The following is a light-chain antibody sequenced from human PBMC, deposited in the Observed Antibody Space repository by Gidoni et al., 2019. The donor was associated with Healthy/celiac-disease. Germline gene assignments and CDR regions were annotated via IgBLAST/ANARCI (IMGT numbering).Light chain of an antibody. CDR2: WAS. CDR3: QQYYSTPIT. V-gene: IGKV4-1*01. Sequence: AVSLGERATINCKSRQSVLYSSNNKNYLAWYQQKPGQPPKLLIYWASTRESGVPDRFSGSGSGTDFTLTISSLQAEDVAVYYCQQYYSTPITFGQGTRLEIK. CDR1: QSVLYSSNNKNY. J-gene: IGKJ5*01.